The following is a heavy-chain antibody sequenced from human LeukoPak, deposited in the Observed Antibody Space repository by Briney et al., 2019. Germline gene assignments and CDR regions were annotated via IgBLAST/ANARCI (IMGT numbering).Heavy chain of an antibody. CDR2: ISVSSSAI. CDR1: GFTFSSYS. J-gene: IGHJ4*02. Sequence: PGGSLRLSCAASGFTFSSYSMNWVRQAPGKGLEWVSYISVSSSAIYYADSVKGRFTISRDNAKNTLYLQMNSLRAEDTAVYYCARGATYAYYQDYWGQGTLVTVSS. D-gene: IGHD1-26*01. CDR3: ARGATYAYYQDY. V-gene: IGHV3-48*04.